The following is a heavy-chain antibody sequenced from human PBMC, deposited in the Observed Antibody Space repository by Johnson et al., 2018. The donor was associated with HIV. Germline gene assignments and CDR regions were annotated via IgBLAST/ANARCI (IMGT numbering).Heavy chain of an antibody. V-gene: IGHV3-30*02. CDR3: AKPYGSGSYDAFDI. CDR1: GFTFSSYG. CDR2: IRYDGSNK. Sequence: QVQLVESGGGVVQPGGSLRLSCVASGFTFSSYGIHWVRQAPGKGLEWVAFIRYDGSNKYYADSVKGRFTIFRDNSKNTLYLQMNSLRAEDTAVYYCAKPYGSGSYDAFDIWGQGTMVTVSS. J-gene: IGHJ3*02. D-gene: IGHD3-10*01.